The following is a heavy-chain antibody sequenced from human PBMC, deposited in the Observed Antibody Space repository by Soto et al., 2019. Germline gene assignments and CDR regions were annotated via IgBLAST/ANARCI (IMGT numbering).Heavy chain of an antibody. Sequence: QVQLVQSGAEVKKPGASVKVSCKASGYIFTSYAVHWVRQAPGQRLEWMGWINAGNGNTRYSPNFQDRVTITGDTSATTTHLELRSLRSADAAVYYCARRFFGPELVATGDFFAYWGQGPGVTVSS. CDR1: GYIFTSYA. J-gene: IGHJ4*02. V-gene: IGHV1-3*01. CDR3: ARRFFGPELVATGDFFAY. CDR2: INAGNGNT. D-gene: IGHD5-12*01.